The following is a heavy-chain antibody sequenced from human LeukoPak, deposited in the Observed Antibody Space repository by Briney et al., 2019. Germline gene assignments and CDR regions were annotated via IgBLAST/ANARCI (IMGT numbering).Heavy chain of an antibody. CDR3: ARVPLYDSSGYYYPH. J-gene: IGHJ1*01. CDR2: INAGNGNT. Sequence: ASVKVSCKTSGYTFTSYGMHWVRQAPGQSPEWMGWINAGNGNTKYSQKFQDRVTITRGTSASTAYMELSSLRSEDTAVYYCARVPLYDSSGYYYPHWGQGTLVTVSS. D-gene: IGHD3-22*01. V-gene: IGHV1-3*01. CDR1: GYTFTSYG.